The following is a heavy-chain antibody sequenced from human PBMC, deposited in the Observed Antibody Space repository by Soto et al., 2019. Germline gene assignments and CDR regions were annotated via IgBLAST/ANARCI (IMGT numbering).Heavy chain of an antibody. CDR3: ARVIGYYYDSSGYYYLYYFDY. V-gene: IGHV4-61*01. CDR1: GGSVSSGSYY. J-gene: IGHJ4*02. D-gene: IGHD3-22*01. Sequence: SETLSLTCTVSGGSVSSGSYYWSWIRQPPGKGLEWIGYIYYSGSTNYNPSLKSRVTISVDTSKNQFSLKLSSVTAADTAVYYCARVIGYYYDSSGYYYLYYFDYWGQGTLVTVSS. CDR2: IYYSGST.